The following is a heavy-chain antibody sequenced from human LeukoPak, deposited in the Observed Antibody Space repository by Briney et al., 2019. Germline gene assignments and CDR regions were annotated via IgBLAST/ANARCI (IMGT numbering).Heavy chain of an antibody. Sequence: PVKVSYKASGGTFSSYAISSLRQAPGQGLEWMGRIIPIFGTANYAQKFQGRVTITTDESTSTAYMELSSLRSEDTAVYYCARAGSPNYYYYYYMDVWGKGTTVTVSS. CDR1: GGTFSSYA. CDR2: IIPIFGTA. J-gene: IGHJ6*03. D-gene: IGHD1-14*01. CDR3: ARAGSPNYYYYYYMDV. V-gene: IGHV1-69*05.